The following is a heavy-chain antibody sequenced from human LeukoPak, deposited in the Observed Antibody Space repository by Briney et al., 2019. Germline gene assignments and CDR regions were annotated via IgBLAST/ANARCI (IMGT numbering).Heavy chain of an antibody. J-gene: IGHJ3*02. Sequence: GESLKISCKGSGYSLTSYWIGWVRQMPGKGLEWMGIIYPGDSDTRYSPSFQGQVTISADKSISTAYLQWSSLKASDTAMYYCARERTYSSSSLAGVDVSDIWGQGTMVTVSS. CDR2: IYPGDSDT. CDR3: ARERTYSSSSLAGVDVSDI. CDR1: GYSLTSYW. V-gene: IGHV5-51*01. D-gene: IGHD6-6*01.